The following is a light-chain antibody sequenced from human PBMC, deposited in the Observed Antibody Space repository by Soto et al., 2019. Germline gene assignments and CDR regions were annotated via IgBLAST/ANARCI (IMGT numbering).Light chain of an antibody. CDR3: QQYNTYTPRT. V-gene: IGKV1-5*03. CDR1: HSLIKW. CDR2: EAS. J-gene: IGKJ1*01. Sequence: DIQMTQSPTTLSASVGDRVTITCRASHSLIKWLAWYQQKPGKAPKLLIYEASTLQSGVPSRFSGSGSGTEFTLTISSLQPDDSATYYCQQYNTYTPRTFGQGTKVDIK.